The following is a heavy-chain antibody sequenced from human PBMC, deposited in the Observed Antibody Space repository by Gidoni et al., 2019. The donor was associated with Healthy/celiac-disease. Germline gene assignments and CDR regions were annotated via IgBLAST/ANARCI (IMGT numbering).Heavy chain of an antibody. J-gene: IGHJ6*02. CDR3: AKDLWFGEVLSYYYYYYGMDV. Sequence: QIQLVESGGGVVQPGMFLRLSCAASGIPFSRSCIPLVRKAPGKGLEWGAVISDDGSNKYYADSVKGRFTIARDNSKNTLYMQMNSLRAEDTVVYYCAKDLWFGEVLSYYYYYYGMDVWGQGTTVTVSS. CDR2: ISDDGSNK. D-gene: IGHD3-10*01. CDR1: GIPFSRSC. V-gene: IGHV3-30*18.